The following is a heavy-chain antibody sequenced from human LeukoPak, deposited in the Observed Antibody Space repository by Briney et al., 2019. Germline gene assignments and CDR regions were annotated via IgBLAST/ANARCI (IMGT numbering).Heavy chain of an antibody. V-gene: IGHV3-49*03. Sequence: PGGSLRLSCTTSGFTFGEYAMSWFRQAPGKGLDLVGFISSEAYGGTTEYAASVKGRFTISRDDSESLAYLQMTSLKIEDTAVYYCTKGWGDYWGRGTLVTVSS. CDR3: TKGWGDY. J-gene: IGHJ4*02. CDR1: GFTFGEYA. D-gene: IGHD6-19*01. CDR2: ISSEAYGGTT.